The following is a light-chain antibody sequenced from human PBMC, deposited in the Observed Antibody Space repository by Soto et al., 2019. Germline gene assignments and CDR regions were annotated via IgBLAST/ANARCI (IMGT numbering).Light chain of an antibody. Sequence: DIQITHSPCSLSGSVGERVAITFRASQSISSYLNWYQQKPGKAPKLLSYAASSLQSGVPSRFSGSGSGTEFTLTISSLQPDDFATYYCQKYNSYSINFGQGTRLEN. CDR2: AAS. CDR3: QKYNSYSIN. CDR1: QSISSY. J-gene: IGKJ5*01. V-gene: IGKV1-39*01.